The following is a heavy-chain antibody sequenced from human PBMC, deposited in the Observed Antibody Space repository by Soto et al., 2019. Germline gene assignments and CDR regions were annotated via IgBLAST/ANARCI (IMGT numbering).Heavy chain of an antibody. Sequence: PGESLTISCKGCGYNFDIQWIGWVRQTPGKGLEWMGMIYPGDSDTRYSPSFQGQVTISADRSITTAYLQWGSLEASDTAMYYCARMGPISGYVDDPAEVCGQGTRATDSS. D-gene: IGHD5-12*01. J-gene: IGHJ6*02. CDR2: IYPGDSDT. CDR3: ARMGPISGYVDDPAEV. CDR1: GYNFDIQW. V-gene: IGHV5-51*01.